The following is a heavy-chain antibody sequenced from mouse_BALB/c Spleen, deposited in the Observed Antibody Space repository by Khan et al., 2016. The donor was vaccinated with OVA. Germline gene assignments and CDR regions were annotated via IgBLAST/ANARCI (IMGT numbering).Heavy chain of an antibody. V-gene: IGHV9-2-1*01. D-gene: IGHD2-2*01. CDR1: GYTFTDYS. J-gene: IGHJ3*01. CDR3: ARRDYGYSWFAY. CDR2: INTETGEP. Sequence: QIQLVQSGPELKKPGETVKISCKASGYTFTDYSMHWVKQAPGKGLKWMGWINTETGEPTYADDFKGRFAFSLETSASAAYLHINNLKNEDTATYFCARRDYGYSWFAYWGQGTLVTVSA.